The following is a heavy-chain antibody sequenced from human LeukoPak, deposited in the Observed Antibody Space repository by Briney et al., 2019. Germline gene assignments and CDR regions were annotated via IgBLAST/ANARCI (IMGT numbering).Heavy chain of an antibody. J-gene: IGHJ4*02. CDR3: AADFTPNYYDSSGYSY. V-gene: IGHV1-24*01. Sequence: ASVKVSCKVSGYTLTELSMHWVRQAPGKGLEWMGGFDPEDGETIYAQKFQGRVTMTEDTSTDTAYMELCSLRSEDTAVYYCAADFTPNYYDSSGYSYWGQGTLVTVSS. CDR2: FDPEDGET. D-gene: IGHD3-22*01. CDR1: GYTLTELS.